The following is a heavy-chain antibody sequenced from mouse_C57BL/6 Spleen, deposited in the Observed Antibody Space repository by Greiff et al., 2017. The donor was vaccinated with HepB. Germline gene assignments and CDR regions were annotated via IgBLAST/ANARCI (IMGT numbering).Heavy chain of an antibody. CDR2: IDTEDDET. CDR3: AVPDDYGEEWFAD. J-gene: IGHJ3*01. V-gene: IGHV14-2*01. D-gene: IGHD2-4*01. CDR1: GFNIKDYY. Sequence: VQLKESGAELVQPGASVKLSCTASGFNIKDYYMHWVKQRTEQGLEWIGRIDTEDDETKYDPKFQGKATITADTASNTAYLQLSSLTSEDTAVYYCAVPDDYGEEWFADWGKGTLVTVSA.